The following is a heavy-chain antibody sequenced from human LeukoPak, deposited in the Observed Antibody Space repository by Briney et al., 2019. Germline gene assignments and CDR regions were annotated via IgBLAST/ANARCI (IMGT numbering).Heavy chain of an antibody. CDR3: AKSGYNRFDY. Sequence: GGSLRLSCAASGFTFSSYPMRWVRQAQGKGLEWVSGISSSGDRTYYADSVKGRFTISRDNSKNTLYLQMNSLRAEDTAVYYCAKSGYNRFDYWGQGTLVTVSS. CDR1: GFTFSSYP. J-gene: IGHJ4*02. D-gene: IGHD5-24*01. CDR2: ISSSGDRT. V-gene: IGHV3-23*01.